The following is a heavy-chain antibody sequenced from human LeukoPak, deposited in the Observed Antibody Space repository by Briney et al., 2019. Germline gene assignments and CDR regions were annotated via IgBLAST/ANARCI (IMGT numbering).Heavy chain of an antibody. D-gene: IGHD3-3*01. CDR1: GYTFTSYY. CDR3: ARAEGSGYSVDY. Sequence: GASVKVSCKASGYTFTSYYMHWVRQAPGQGLEWMGWINPNSGGTNYAQKFQGRVTMTRDTSISTAYMELSRLRSDDTAVYYCARAEGSGYSVDYWGQGTLVTVSS. CDR2: INPNSGGT. V-gene: IGHV1-2*02. J-gene: IGHJ4*02.